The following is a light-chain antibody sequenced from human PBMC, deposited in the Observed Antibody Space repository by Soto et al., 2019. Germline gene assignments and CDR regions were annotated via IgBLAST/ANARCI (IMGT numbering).Light chain of an antibody. CDR2: DVS. CDR3: CSYAGSYTWI. V-gene: IGLV2-11*01. CDR1: SSDVGGHNY. Sequence: QSALTQPHSVSGSPGQSVTISCTGTSSDVGGHNYVSWYQQHPGKAPKLMAYDVSKRPSGVPDRFSGSKSGNTASLTISGLQAEDEADYYCCSYAGSYTWIFGGGTKVTVL. J-gene: IGLJ2*01.